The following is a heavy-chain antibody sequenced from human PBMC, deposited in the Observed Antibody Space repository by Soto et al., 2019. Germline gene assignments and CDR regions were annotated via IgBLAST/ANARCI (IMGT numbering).Heavy chain of an antibody. V-gene: IGHV3-74*01. CDR3: ALLDCSSTSCLNNAVDV. CDR1: GLRFSNHW. D-gene: IGHD2-2*01. Sequence: GGSLRLSCAASGLRFSNHWMHWVRQAPGKGLVWVSRINGDGSTTSYADSVKGRFTISRDNAKKTLYLQMNTLRVEDTAVYHCALLDCSSTSCLNNAVDVWGQGTTVTVSS. J-gene: IGHJ6*02. CDR2: INGDGSTT.